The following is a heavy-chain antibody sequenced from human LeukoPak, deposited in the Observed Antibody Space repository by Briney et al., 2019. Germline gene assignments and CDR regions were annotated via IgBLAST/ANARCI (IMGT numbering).Heavy chain of an antibody. CDR3: TRILVSSGGYSYGYDF. Sequence: PGGPLRLSCAASGFTFSSYWMSWVRQAPGKGLEWVANIRQDGSEKHYVDSVKGRFTMSRDNAKNSLYLQMNSLRAEDTAVYYCTRILVSSGGYSYGYDFWGQGALVTVSS. D-gene: IGHD5-18*01. CDR2: IRQDGSEK. V-gene: IGHV3-7*01. J-gene: IGHJ4*02. CDR1: GFTFSSYW.